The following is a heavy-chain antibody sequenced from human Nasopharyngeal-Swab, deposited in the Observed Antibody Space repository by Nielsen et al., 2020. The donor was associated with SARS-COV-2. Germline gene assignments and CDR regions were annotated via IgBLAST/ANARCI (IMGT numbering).Heavy chain of an antibody. V-gene: IGHV1-3*01. CDR3: ARVYYDSSGYYEY. Sequence: WLRQAPGKRFEWMGWINAGNGNTKYSQKFQGRITITRDTSASTAYMELSSMRSEDTAVYYCARVYYDSSGYYEYWGQGTLVTVSS. D-gene: IGHD3-22*01. J-gene: IGHJ4*02. CDR2: INAGNGNT.